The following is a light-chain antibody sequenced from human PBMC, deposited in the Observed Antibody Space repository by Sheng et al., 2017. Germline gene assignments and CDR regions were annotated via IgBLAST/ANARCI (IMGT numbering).Light chain of an antibody. V-gene: IGKV3-20*01. Sequence: EIVLTQSPGTHSLSPGERVTLSCRASQRVDSAYIAWYQQKPGQAPRLVMYGASSRATGIPDRFSGGGFGTDFTLTISRLEPEDFAVYYCQHYAYSWTFGQGTKVEIK. CDR1: QRVDSAY. CDR2: GAS. CDR3: QHYAYSWT. J-gene: IGKJ1*01.